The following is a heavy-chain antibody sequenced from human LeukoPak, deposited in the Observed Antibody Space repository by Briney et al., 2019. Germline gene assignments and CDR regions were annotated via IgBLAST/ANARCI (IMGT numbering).Heavy chain of an antibody. V-gene: IGHV1-24*01. CDR1: GYTFTGCY. CDR2: FDPEDGET. D-gene: IGHD3-16*02. Sequence: GASVKVSCKASGYTFTGCYMHWVRQAPGKGLEWMGGFDPEDGETIYAQKFQGRVTMTEDTSTDTAYMELSSLRSEDTAVYYCATGGKLYDYVWGSYPYFDYWGQGTLVTVSS. J-gene: IGHJ4*02. CDR3: ATGGKLYDYVWGSYPYFDY.